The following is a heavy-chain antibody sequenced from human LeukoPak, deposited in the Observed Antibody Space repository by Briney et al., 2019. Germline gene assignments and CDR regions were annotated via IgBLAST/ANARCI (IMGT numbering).Heavy chain of an antibody. V-gene: IGHV3-43D*03. CDR2: ISWDGGST. Sequence: GGSLRLSCAASGFTFSTYAMHWVRQAPGKGLEWVSLISWDGGSTYYADSVKGRFTISRDNSKNSLYLQMNSLRAEDTASYYRAKDMASGIAAAGNIDYWGQGTLVTVSS. D-gene: IGHD6-13*01. J-gene: IGHJ4*02. CDR3: AKDMASGIAAAGNIDY. CDR1: GFTFSTYA.